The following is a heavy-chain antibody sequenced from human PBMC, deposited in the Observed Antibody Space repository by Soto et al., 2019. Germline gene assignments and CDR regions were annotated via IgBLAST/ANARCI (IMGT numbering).Heavy chain of an antibody. Sequence: GGSLRLSCAASGFTSSSYAMSWVRQAPGKGLEWVSAISGSGSNTYYADSVKGRFTISRDNSKNTLYLQMNSLRAEDTAVYYCAREDSGYDSYFDYWGQGTLVTVSS. J-gene: IGHJ4*02. CDR1: GFTSSSYA. CDR2: ISGSGSNT. D-gene: IGHD5-12*01. V-gene: IGHV3-23*01. CDR3: AREDSGYDSYFDY.